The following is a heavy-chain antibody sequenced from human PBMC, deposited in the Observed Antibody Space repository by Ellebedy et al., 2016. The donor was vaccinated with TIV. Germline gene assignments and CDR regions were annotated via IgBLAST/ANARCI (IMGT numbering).Heavy chain of an antibody. CDR1: GFSFSSYI. V-gene: IGHV3-21*01. D-gene: IGHD3-10*01. Sequence: GESLKISCAASGFSFSSYIMNWVRQAPGKAPAWVSSISSDSSALSYADSGKGRFTISRDNAKNLLYLQMNTLGVEDTAVYYCAAGSREYWFDPWGQGTLVTVSS. J-gene: IGHJ5*02. CDR3: AAGSREYWFDP. CDR2: ISSDSSAL.